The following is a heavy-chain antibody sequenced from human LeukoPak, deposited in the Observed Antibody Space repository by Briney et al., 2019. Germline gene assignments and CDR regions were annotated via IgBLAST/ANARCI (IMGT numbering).Heavy chain of an antibody. Sequence: GGSLRLSCAASGFSFDDLGMTWVRQGPGEGLKWVAGINWNGASTGYADSVRGRFTISRDHAKNSLYLQMDSLRAEDTALYYCARAPITSPFYFDYWGQGTLVTVSS. CDR1: GFSFDDLG. J-gene: IGHJ4*02. CDR2: INWNGAST. V-gene: IGHV3-20*04. CDR3: ARAPITSPFYFDY. D-gene: IGHD2-2*01.